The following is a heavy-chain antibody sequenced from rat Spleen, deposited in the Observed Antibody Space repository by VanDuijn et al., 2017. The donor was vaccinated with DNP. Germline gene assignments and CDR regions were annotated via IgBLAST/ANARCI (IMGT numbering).Heavy chain of an antibody. Sequence: EVNLVESGGGLVQPGKSLKVSCVTSGFNFKDSWMGWVRQAPGKGLEWIGEINKDGSTMNYTPSLKEKFTISRDNAQNTLYLQMSKLGSEDTANYYCAREGNGISNWGQGVMVTVSS. CDR1: GFNFKDSW. V-gene: IGHV4-2*01. J-gene: IGHJ2*01. D-gene: IGHD1-11*01. CDR2: INKDGSTM. CDR3: AREGNGISN.